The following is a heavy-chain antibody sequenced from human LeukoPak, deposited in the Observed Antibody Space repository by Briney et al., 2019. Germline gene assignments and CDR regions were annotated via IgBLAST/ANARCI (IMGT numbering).Heavy chain of an antibody. D-gene: IGHD2-2*01. V-gene: IGHV4-34*01. CDR3: ARPSRGYCSSTSCYGKYYYMDV. CDR2: INHSGST. Sequence: PSETLSLTCAVYGGSFSGYYWSWIRQPPGKGLEWIGEINHSGSTNYNPSLKSRVTISVDTSKNQFSLKLSSVTAADTAVYYCARPSRGYCSSTSCYGKYYYMDVWGKGTTVTVSS. J-gene: IGHJ6*03. CDR1: GGSFSGYY.